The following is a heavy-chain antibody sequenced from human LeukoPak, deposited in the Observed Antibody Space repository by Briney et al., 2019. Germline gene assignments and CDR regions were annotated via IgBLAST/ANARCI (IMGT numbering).Heavy chain of an antibody. CDR1: GASMSGYY. V-gene: IGHV4-59*08. CDR3: ARRSSSWYGYYFDH. Sequence: PSETLSLTCTVSGASMSGYYWSWIRQPPGKGLEWIGYIYDSGSTNYNPSLKSRVTILIDTSKNQFSLNLISVTAADTAMYYCARRSSSWYGYYFDHWGQGTQVTVSP. CDR2: IYDSGST. J-gene: IGHJ4*02. D-gene: IGHD6-13*01.